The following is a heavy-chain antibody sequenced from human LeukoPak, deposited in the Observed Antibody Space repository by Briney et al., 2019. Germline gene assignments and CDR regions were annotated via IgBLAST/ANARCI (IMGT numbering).Heavy chain of an antibody. CDR3: ARALYRSGSSYIPDSDY. Sequence: ASVKVSCKASGYTFTSYYMHWVRQAPGQGLEWMGIINPSGGSTSYAQKFQGRVTMTRDTPTSTVYMELSSLRSEDTAVYYCARALYRSGSSYIPDSDYWGQGTLVTVSS. CDR2: INPSGGST. V-gene: IGHV1-46*03. CDR1: GYTFTSYY. J-gene: IGHJ4*02. D-gene: IGHD3-10*01.